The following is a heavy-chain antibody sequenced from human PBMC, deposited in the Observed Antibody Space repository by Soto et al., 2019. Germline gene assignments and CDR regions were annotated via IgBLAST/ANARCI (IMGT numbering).Heavy chain of an antibody. V-gene: IGHV1-2*04. CDR2: INPNSGGT. CDR1: GYTFTGYY. Sequence: ASVKVSCKASGYTFTGYYMHWVRQAPGQGLEWMGWINPNSGGTNYAQKFQGWVTMTRDTSISTAYMELSRRRSDDTAVYYCARAGSSGSYLPQPFDYWGQGTLVTVSS. CDR3: ARAGSSGSYLPQPFDY. D-gene: IGHD3-10*01. J-gene: IGHJ4*02.